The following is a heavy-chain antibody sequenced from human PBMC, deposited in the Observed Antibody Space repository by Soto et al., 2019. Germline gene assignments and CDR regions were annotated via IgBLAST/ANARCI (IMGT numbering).Heavy chain of an antibody. J-gene: IGHJ5*02. CDR1: RLPFSRPE. CDR2: ISSSGNTI. CDR3: AGLSGST. Sequence: GSVRRSRAAPRLPFSRPEMNWVRKAPGKGLEWVSYISSSGNTIYYADSVKGRFTISREKAKNSLYLQMNSLRGEDTAVYYCAGLSGSTWGRGTLVT. D-gene: IGHD2-2*01. V-gene: IGHV3-48*03.